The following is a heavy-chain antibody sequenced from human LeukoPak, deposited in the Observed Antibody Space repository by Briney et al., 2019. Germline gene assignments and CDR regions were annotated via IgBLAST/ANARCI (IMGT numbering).Heavy chain of an antibody. Sequence: PGGSLRLSCAASGFTVSSNYMSWVGQAPGKGLEWVSVIYSGGSTYYADSVKGRFTISRDNSKNTLYLQMNSLRAEDTAVYYCARVSDSSGYRDDAFDIWGQGTMVTVSS. D-gene: IGHD3-22*01. CDR1: GFTVSSNY. CDR3: ARVSDSSGYRDDAFDI. CDR2: IYSGGST. V-gene: IGHV3-66*02. J-gene: IGHJ3*02.